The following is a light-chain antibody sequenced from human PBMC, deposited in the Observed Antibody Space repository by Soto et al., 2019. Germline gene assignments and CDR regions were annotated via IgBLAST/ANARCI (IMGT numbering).Light chain of an antibody. CDR1: QGISNY. CDR3: QKYNSAL. J-gene: IGKJ5*01. CDR2: AAS. V-gene: IGKV1-27*01. Sequence: DIPMTQSPSSLSASVGDRVTITCRASQGISNYLAWYQQKPGKVPKLLIYAASTLQSGVPSRFSGSGSGTDFTLTISSLQPEDVATYYCQKYNSALFGQGTRLEIK.